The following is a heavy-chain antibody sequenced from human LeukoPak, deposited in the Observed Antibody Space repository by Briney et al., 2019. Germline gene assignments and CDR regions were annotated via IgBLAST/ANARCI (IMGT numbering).Heavy chain of an antibody. J-gene: IGHJ6*03. CDR1: GGSISSYY. Sequence: PSETLSLTCTVSGGSISSYYWSWIRQPPGKGLEWIGYIYTSGSTNYNPSLKSRVTMSVDTSKNQFSLKLSSVTAADTAVYYCARDLGCSSTSCYSYYYYYMDVWGKGTTVTISS. V-gene: IGHV4-4*08. D-gene: IGHD2-2*02. CDR3: ARDLGCSSTSCYSYYYYYMDV. CDR2: IYTSGST.